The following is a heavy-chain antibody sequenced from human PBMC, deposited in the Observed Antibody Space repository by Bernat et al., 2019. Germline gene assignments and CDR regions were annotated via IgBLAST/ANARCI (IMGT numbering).Heavy chain of an antibody. CDR2: ISSNGGST. CDR3: GKGIAVAGTSNDY. V-gene: IGHV3-64D*06. D-gene: IGHD6-19*01. CDR1: GFTFSSYA. J-gene: IGHJ4*02. Sequence: EVQLVESGGGLVQPGGSLRLSCSASGFTFSSYAMHWVRQAPGKGLEYVSAISSNGGSTYYADSVKGRFTISRDNSKNTLDLQMSSLRAEDTAVYYCGKGIAVAGTSNDYWGQGTLVTVSS.